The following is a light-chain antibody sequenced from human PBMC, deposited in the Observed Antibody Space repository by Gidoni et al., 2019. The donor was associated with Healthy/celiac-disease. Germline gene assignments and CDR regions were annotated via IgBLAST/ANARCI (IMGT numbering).Light chain of an antibody. CDR3: AAWDDCLNGVV. CDR2: RNK. Sequence: QSVLTQPPSASGTPGQRVTISCSGSSSTIGSNTVNWYQQLPGTAPKLLSYRNKQRPSGVPDRFSGSKSRTSASLAISGLQSEDEADYYCAAWDDCLNGVVFGGGTKLTVL. CDR1: SSTIGSNT. V-gene: IGLV1-44*01. J-gene: IGLJ2*01.